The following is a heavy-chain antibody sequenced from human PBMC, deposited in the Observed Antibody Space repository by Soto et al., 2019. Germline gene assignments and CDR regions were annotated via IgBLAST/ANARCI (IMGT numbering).Heavy chain of an antibody. CDR2: ISGSGGST. D-gene: IGHD2-21*02. CDR3: TRDWGPYYFDS. V-gene: IGHV3-23*01. CDR1: GFTFSSYA. J-gene: IGHJ4*02. Sequence: EVQLFESGGGLVQPGWSLRLSCAASGFTFSSYAISLVRQAPGKGLEWVSAISGSGGSTYYADSVKGRFTISRDNSKNTLYLQMNSLRAEDTAVYYCTRDWGPYYFDSWGQGTLVTVSS.